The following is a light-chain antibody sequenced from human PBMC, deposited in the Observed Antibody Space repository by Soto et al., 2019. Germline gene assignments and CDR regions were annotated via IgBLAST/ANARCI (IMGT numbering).Light chain of an antibody. CDR1: SSDVGAYNL. CDR2: EVS. Sequence: QSVLTQPASVSGSPGQSITIPCTGTSSDVGAYNLVSWYQHQPDKAPKLMISEVSNRPSGVSDRFSGSKSGNTASLTISGLQAEDEADYYCASLTTTNFVFGTGTKVTVL. V-gene: IGLV2-14*01. CDR3: ASLTTTNFV. J-gene: IGLJ1*01.